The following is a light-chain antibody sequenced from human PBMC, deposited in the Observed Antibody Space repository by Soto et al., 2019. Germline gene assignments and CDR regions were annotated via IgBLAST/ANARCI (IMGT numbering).Light chain of an antibody. CDR1: QNISNY. V-gene: IGKV1-33*01. J-gene: IGKJ1*01. CDR2: KAS. Sequence: DIQMTQCPSSLSASVRDRVTITCQARQNISNYLNWYQQKPGKAPKLLIYKASSLESGVPSRFSGSGSGTDFTLTISRLEPEDFAVYYCQQYGSSRRTFGQGTKVDIK. CDR3: QQYGSSRRT.